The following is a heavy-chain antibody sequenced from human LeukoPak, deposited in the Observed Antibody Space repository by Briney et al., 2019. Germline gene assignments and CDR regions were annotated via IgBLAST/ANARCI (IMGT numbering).Heavy chain of an antibody. V-gene: IGHV4-4*02. D-gene: IGHD5-24*01. Sequence: PSETLSLTCAVSSGSISSSTWWSWVRQPPGRGLERIGEINHSGSTHYTPSLKSRVTISVDTSDNKFSLKMNSVTAADAAVYYCALGYNDIWELWGRGTLVTVSS. CDR1: SGSISSSTW. J-gene: IGHJ4*02. CDR3: ALGYNDIWEL. CDR2: INHSGST.